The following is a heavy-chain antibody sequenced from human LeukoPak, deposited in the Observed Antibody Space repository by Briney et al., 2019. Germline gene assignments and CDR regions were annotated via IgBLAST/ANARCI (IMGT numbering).Heavy chain of an antibody. D-gene: IGHD1-26*01. V-gene: IGHV4-34*01. Sequence: SETLSLTCAVYGGTFSGYYWSWIRQLPGKGQEWIGEINNSGSTNYNPSLKSRVTISVDTAKNQISLKLNAVTAADTAIYYCARAARMRQVGPRWLAPWGQGTLVTVSS. CDR1: GGTFSGYY. J-gene: IGHJ5*02. CDR3: ARAARMRQVGPRWLAP. CDR2: INNSGST.